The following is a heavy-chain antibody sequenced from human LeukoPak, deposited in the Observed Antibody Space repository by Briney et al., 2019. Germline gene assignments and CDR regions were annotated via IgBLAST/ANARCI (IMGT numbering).Heavy chain of an antibody. D-gene: IGHD3-10*01. CDR2: TYFRSKWYY. J-gene: IGHJ4*02. Sequence: PSQTLSLTCAISGDSVSTFDGAWDWIRQSPSRGLEWLGRTYFRSKWYYDYAPSVKSRIVISPDTSKNQFSLQLNSVTPDDTAMYYCARDPNFTNWFGFDFWGQGTLVTVSS. V-gene: IGHV6-1*01. CDR3: ARDPNFTNWFGFDF. CDR1: GDSVSTFDGA.